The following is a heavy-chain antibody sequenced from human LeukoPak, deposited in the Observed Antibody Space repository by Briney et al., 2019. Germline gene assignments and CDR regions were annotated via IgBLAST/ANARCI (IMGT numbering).Heavy chain of an antibody. D-gene: IGHD6-19*01. Sequence: ASVKVSCKASGYTFTSYGISWGRQAPGQGLEWMGWISAYNGNTNYAQKLQGRVTMTTDTSTSTAYMELRSLRSEATTGYYITRDKQWLVTPYYFDYWGQGTLVTVSS. CDR2: ISAYNGNT. V-gene: IGHV1-18*01. CDR1: GYTFTSYG. J-gene: IGHJ4*02. CDR3: TRDKQWLVTPYYFDY.